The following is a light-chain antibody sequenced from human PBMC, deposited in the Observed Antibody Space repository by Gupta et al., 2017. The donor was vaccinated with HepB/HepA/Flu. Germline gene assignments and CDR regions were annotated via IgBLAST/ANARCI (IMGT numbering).Light chain of an antibody. J-gene: IGKJ1*01. Sequence: DIQVTQSPSTLSASVGDRVTITCRASQSINNWLAWYQQMPGRAPKLLISKVSSLQNGVPSRFSGSGSGTEFTLTISSLQPDDFATYYCQVHKTYSWTFGQGTKVEIK. CDR2: KVS. CDR1: QSINNW. V-gene: IGKV1-5*03. CDR3: QVHKTYSWT.